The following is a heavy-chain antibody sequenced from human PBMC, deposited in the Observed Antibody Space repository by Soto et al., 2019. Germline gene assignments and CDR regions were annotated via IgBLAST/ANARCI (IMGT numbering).Heavy chain of an antibody. V-gene: IGHV3-15*01. J-gene: IGHJ4*02. CDR3: TTDLLDIVVVPAAPDY. CDR1: GFTFSNAW. D-gene: IGHD2-2*03. Sequence: GGSLRLSCAASGFTFSNAWMSWGRQAPGKGLEWVGRIKSKTDGGTTDYAAPVKGRFTISRDDSKNTLYLQMNSLKTEDTAVYYCTTDLLDIVVVPAAPDYWGQGTLVTVSS. CDR2: IKSKTDGGTT.